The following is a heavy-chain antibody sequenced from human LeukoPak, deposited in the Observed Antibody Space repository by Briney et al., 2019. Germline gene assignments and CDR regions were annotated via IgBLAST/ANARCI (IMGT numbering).Heavy chain of an antibody. J-gene: IGHJ5*02. CDR2: INHSGST. V-gene: IGHV4-34*01. CDR3: ARGKENSGSYSWFDP. Sequence: SETLSLTCAVYGGSFSGYYWSWIRQPPGKGLEWIGEINHSGSTNYNPSLTSRVTISVDTSKNQFSLKLSSVTAADTAVYYCARGKENSGSYSWFDPWGQGTLVTVSS. D-gene: IGHD1-26*01. CDR1: GGSFSGYY.